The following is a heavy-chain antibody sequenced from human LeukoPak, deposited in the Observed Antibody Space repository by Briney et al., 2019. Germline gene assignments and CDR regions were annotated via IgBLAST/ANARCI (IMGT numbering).Heavy chain of an antibody. D-gene: IGHD3-22*01. Sequence: GGPLRLSCAASGFTFSSYSMNWVRQAPGKGLEWVSYISSSSSTIYYADSVKGRFTISRDNAKNSLYLQMNSLRAEDTAVYYCARDRAGSGYHDAFDIWGQGTMVTVSS. CDR1: GFTFSSYS. CDR2: ISSSSSTI. V-gene: IGHV3-48*01. CDR3: ARDRAGSGYHDAFDI. J-gene: IGHJ3*02.